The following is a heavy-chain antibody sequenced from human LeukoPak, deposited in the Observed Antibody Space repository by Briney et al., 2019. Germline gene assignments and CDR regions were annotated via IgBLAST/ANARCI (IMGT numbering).Heavy chain of an antibody. V-gene: IGHV1-2*02. CDR1: GYTFTGYY. Sequence: ASVKVSCKASGYTFTGYYMHWVRQAPGQGLEWMGWINPNSGGTNYAQKFQGRVTMTRDTSITTAYMELSRLSSDDTAVYYCARHPGKVTNDWYFDLWGRGTLVTVSS. CDR2: INPNSGGT. D-gene: IGHD4-23*01. CDR3: ARHPGKVTNDWYFDL. J-gene: IGHJ2*01.